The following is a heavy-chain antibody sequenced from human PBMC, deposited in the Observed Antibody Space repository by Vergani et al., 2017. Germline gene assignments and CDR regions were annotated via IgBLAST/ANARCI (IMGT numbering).Heavy chain of an antibody. J-gene: IGHJ2*01. V-gene: IGHV2-70*12. CDR2: IDWDDDK. CDR3: AHAQNSGYDWRGGHDWYFDL. CDR1: GFSLSTSEVG. D-gene: IGHD5-12*01. Sequence: QITLKESGPALVKPTQTLTLTCTFSGFSLSTSEVGLAWIRQPPGKALEWLARIDWDDDKFYSTSLKARLTISKDTSTNQVVLTMTNMDPVDTATYYCAHAQNSGYDWRGGHDWYFDLWGRGTLVTVSS.